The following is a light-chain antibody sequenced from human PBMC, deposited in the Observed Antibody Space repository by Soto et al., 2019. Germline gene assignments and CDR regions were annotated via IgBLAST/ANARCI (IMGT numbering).Light chain of an antibody. V-gene: IGKV1-5*03. CDR3: QQSNSYSYT. CDR1: QSISSW. Sequence: DIQMTQSPSTLSASVGDRVTITCRASQSISSWLAWYQQKPGYAPKLLIYKASSLESGVPSRFSGSGAGTEFPLTISSLQPDDFANYYCQQSNSYSYTFGQGTKLEIK. CDR2: KAS. J-gene: IGKJ2*01.